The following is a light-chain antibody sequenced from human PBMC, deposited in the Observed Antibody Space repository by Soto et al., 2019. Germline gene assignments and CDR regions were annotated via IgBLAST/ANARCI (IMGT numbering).Light chain of an antibody. CDR3: QQRSDWPWT. CDR1: QSVSSY. J-gene: IGKJ1*01. Sequence: TLSFSPGERATLSCRASQSVSSYLAWYQQKPGQAPRLLMYEASNRATGIPARFSGGGSGTDFTLTISSLEPEDFAVYYCQQRSDWPWTFGQGTKVDI. CDR2: EAS. V-gene: IGKV3-11*01.